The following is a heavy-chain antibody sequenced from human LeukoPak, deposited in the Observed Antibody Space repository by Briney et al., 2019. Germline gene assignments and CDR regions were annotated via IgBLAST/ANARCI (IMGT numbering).Heavy chain of an antibody. CDR3: AKGDQPLVYGGAFDY. D-gene: IGHD2-2*01. Sequence: GGSLRLSCAASGFTFSSYSMNWVRQAPGKGLEWISTISISDDNTFDADSVKGRFTISRDNSKTTLYLQMNSLRAEDTAVYYCAKGDQPLVYGGAFDYWGQGTLVTVSS. CDR2: ISISDDNT. V-gene: IGHV3-23*01. CDR1: GFTFSSYS. J-gene: IGHJ4*02.